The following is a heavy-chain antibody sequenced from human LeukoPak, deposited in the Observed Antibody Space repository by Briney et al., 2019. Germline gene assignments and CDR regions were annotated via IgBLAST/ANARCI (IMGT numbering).Heavy chain of an antibody. D-gene: IGHD2-21*02. J-gene: IGHJ4*02. CDR3: ETIRGYCGGDCYSPDY. V-gene: IGHV3-48*03. CDR1: GFTFSSYE. Sequence: GGSLRLSCAASGFTFSSYEMNWVRQAPGKGLEWVSYISSSGSTIYYADSVKGRFTISRDNAKNSLYLQMNSLRAEDTAVYYCETIRGYCGGDCYSPDYWGQATLVTVSP. CDR2: ISSSGSTI.